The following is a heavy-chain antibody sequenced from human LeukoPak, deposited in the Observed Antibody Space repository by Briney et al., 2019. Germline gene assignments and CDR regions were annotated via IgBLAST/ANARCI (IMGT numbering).Heavy chain of an antibody. CDR2: INSDGSST. V-gene: IGHV3-74*01. D-gene: IGHD6-19*01. Sequence: GGSLRLSCAASGFTFSSYWMHWVRQAPGKGLVWVSRINSDGSSTSYADSVKGRFTISRDNAKNTLYLQMNSLRAEDTAAYYCARGAGGSGWPYFDYWGQGTLVTVSS. CDR3: ARGAGGSGWPYFDY. J-gene: IGHJ4*02. CDR1: GFTFSSYW.